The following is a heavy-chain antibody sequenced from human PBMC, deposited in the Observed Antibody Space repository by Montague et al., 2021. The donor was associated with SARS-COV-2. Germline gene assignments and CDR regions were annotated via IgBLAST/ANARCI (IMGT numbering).Heavy chain of an antibody. Sequence: SETLSLTCTVSGGSISSSSYYWGWLRQPPGKGLEWFGCIYYSGSTYYNPSLKSRVTISVDTSKNQFSLKLSSVTAAATAVYYCARLGYYDGSSGMADYWGQGTLVTVSS. D-gene: IGHD3-22*01. CDR2: IYYSGST. V-gene: IGHV4-39*01. J-gene: IGHJ4*02. CDR1: GGSISSSSYY. CDR3: ARLGYYDGSSGMADY.